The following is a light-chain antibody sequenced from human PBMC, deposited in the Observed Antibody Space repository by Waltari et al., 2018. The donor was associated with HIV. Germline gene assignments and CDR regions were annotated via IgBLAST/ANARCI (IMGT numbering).Light chain of an antibody. V-gene: IGKV1-39*01. CDR2: AAS. J-gene: IGKJ4*01. Sequence: DIPMTQSPSSLSASVVDRVHITCRASQSISSYLNWYQQKPGKAPKLLIYAASSLQSGVASRFSGSGSGTDFTLTISSLQPEDFATYYCQQNDSTPPTFGGGTKVEIK. CDR1: QSISSY. CDR3: QQNDSTPPT.